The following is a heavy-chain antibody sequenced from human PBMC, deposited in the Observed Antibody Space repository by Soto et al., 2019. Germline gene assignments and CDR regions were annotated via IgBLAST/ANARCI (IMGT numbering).Heavy chain of an antibody. J-gene: IGHJ4*02. CDR2: IKSKTDGGTT. D-gene: IGHD3-10*01. V-gene: IGHV3-15*01. CDR1: GFTFSNAW. Sequence: GGSLRLSCAASGFTFSNAWMSWVRQAPGKGLEWVGRIKSKTDGGTTDYAAPVKGRFTISRDDSKNTLYLQMNSLKTEDTAVYYCTTDDYGSGSYYWGPQPRSFDYWGQGTLVTVSS. CDR3: TTDDYGSGSYYWGPQPRSFDY.